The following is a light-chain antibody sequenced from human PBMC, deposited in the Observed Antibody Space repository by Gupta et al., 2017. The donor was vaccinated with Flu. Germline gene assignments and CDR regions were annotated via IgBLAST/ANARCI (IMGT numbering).Light chain of an antibody. CDR2: RAS. CDR3: QQYHGSWT. J-gene: IGKJ1*01. CDR1: QTINNW. Sequence: DFQMTQSPSTLSASVGDRVTITCRASQTINNWLAWYQQKPGKAPKLLIYRASSLKDGVPSRFSGSGYGTEFTLTSSSRQPDDFATYYCQQYHGSWTFGLGTKVEIK. V-gene: IGKV1-5*03.